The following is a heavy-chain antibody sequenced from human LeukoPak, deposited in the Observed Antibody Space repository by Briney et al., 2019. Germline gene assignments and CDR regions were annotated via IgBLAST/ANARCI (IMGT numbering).Heavy chain of an antibody. D-gene: IGHD4-23*01. J-gene: IGHJ4*02. Sequence: SETLSLTCTVSGGSISSYYWSWIRQPPGKGLEWIGYIYYSGSTNYNPSLKSRVTISLDTSKNQISLKLSSVTAADTAVYYCARHTTVVPPHYFDYWGQGTLVTVSS. CDR3: ARHTTVVPPHYFDY. CDR2: IYYSGST. CDR1: GGSISSYY. V-gene: IGHV4-59*08.